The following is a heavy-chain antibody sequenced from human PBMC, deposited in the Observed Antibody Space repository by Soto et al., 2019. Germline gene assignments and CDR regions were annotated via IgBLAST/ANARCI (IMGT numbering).Heavy chain of an antibody. Sequence: GGSLRLSCAASGFTVSSNYMSWVRQAPGKGLEWVSVIYSGGSTYYADSVKGRFTISRDNSKNTLYLQMNSLRAEDTAVYYCARYSLVRSFDYWGQGTLVTVSS. D-gene: IGHD6-6*01. V-gene: IGHV3-53*01. CDR1: GFTVSSNY. CDR3: ARYSLVRSFDY. CDR2: IYSGGST. J-gene: IGHJ4*02.